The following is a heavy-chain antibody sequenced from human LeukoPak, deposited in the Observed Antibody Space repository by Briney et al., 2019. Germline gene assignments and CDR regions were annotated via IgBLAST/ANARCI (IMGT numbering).Heavy chain of an antibody. CDR2: ILYSGST. CDR3: ARGTRYYDILTGYYVTNYMDV. J-gene: IGHJ6*03. Sequence: PSETLSLTCTVSGGSLSSYYWSWIRQPPGKGLEWIGYILYSGSTNYNPSLKSRVTISVDTSKNHVSLKLSSVIAADTAVYYCARGTRYYDILTGYYVTNYMDVWGKGTTVTVSS. V-gene: IGHV4-59*01. D-gene: IGHD3-9*01. CDR1: GGSLSSYY.